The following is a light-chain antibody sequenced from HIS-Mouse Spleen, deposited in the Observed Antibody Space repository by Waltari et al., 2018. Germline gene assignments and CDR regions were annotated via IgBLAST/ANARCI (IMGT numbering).Light chain of an antibody. V-gene: IGLV2-23*01. CDR3: CSYAGSSTWV. CDR1: SSAVGNYNL. Sequence: QSALTQPPSASGSPGQSVTISCPGTSSAVGNYNLVSWYQQHPGKAPKLTIYEGSKRPSGVSNRFSGSKSGNTASLTISGLQAEDEADYYCCSYAGSSTWVFGGGTKLTVL. J-gene: IGLJ3*02. CDR2: EGS.